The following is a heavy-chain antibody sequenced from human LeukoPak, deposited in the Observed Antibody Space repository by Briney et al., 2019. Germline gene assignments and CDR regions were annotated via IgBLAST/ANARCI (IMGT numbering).Heavy chain of an antibody. Sequence: GGSLRLSCAASGFTLSSYAMSWVRQAPGKGLEWVSLISGNAGSTYYADSVKGRFTISRDNSKSTLYLQMNSLRAEDTAVYYCAKGRLRYFDWLSRFDYWGQGTLVTVSS. CDR2: ISGNAGST. D-gene: IGHD3-9*01. CDR1: GFTLSSYA. V-gene: IGHV3-23*01. CDR3: AKGRLRYFDWLSRFDY. J-gene: IGHJ4*02.